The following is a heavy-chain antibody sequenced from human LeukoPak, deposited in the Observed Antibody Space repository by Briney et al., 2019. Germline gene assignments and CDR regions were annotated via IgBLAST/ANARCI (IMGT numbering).Heavy chain of an antibody. Sequence: ASVKVSCKASGYTFTGYYMYWVRQAPGQGLEWMGWINPNSGGTNYAQKFQGRVTMTRDTSISTAYMELSRLRSDDTAVYYCASLLKYYYDSSGYYDYWGQGTLVTVSS. J-gene: IGHJ4*02. CDR3: ASLLKYYYDSSGYYDY. V-gene: IGHV1-2*02. D-gene: IGHD3-22*01. CDR2: INPNSGGT. CDR1: GYTFTGYY.